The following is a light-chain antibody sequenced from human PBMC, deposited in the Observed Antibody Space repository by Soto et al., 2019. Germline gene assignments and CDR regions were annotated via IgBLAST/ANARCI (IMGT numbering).Light chain of an antibody. CDR3: CSYAGXYIPYV. CDR2: DVT. J-gene: IGLJ1*01. V-gene: IGLV2-11*01. Sequence: QSVLTQPRSVSGSPGQSVTISCTGTSSDVGGYNFVSWYQQHPGKAPKLMIYDVTKRPSGVPDRFSGSKSGNTASLTISGLQAEDEADYYCCSYAGXYIPYVFGTGTKVTVL. CDR1: SSDVGGYNF.